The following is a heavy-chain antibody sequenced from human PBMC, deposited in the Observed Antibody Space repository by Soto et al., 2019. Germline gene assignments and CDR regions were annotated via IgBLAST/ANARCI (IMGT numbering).Heavy chain of an antibody. CDR2: INPNSGGT. CDR3: ARGGGITIFGVVIATTDYYYYYGMDV. Sequence: EASVKVSCKASGYTFTGYYMHWVRQAPGQGLEWMGWINPNSGGTNYAQKFQGWVTMTRDTSISTAYMELSRLRSDDTAVYYCARGGGITIFGVVIATTDYYYYYGMDVWGQGTTVTVSS. V-gene: IGHV1-2*04. CDR1: GYTFTGYY. D-gene: IGHD3-3*01. J-gene: IGHJ6*02.